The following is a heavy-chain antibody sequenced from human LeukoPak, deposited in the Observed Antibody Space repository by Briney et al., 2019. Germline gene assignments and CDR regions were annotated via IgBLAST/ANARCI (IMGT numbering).Heavy chain of an antibody. J-gene: IGHJ1*01. CDR2: ISGSGGST. CDR1: GFTFSSYA. D-gene: IGHD6-13*01. CDR3: AQVYSSSWWGYFQH. Sequence: GGSLRLSCAASGFTFSSYAMSWVRQAPGKGLEWVSAISGSGGSTYYADSVKGRFTISRDNSKNTLYLQMNSLRAEDTAVYYCAQVYSSSWWGYFQHWGQGTLVTVSS. V-gene: IGHV3-23*01.